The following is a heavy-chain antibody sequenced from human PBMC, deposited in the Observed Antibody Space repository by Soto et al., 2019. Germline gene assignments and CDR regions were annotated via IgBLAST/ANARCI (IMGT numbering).Heavy chain of an antibody. Sequence: QVRLVESGGGVVQPGRSLRLSCVASGFTFSSDGIHWVRQAPGKGLEWVGVISSDGETKYYADSVKGRFTISRDNSKNTLDLQMDSLRPEDTAVYYCAKQVAVAGDLDYWGHGTLVTVSS. D-gene: IGHD6-19*01. CDR3: AKQVAVAGDLDY. CDR1: GFTFSSDG. CDR2: ISSDGETK. V-gene: IGHV3-30*18. J-gene: IGHJ4*01.